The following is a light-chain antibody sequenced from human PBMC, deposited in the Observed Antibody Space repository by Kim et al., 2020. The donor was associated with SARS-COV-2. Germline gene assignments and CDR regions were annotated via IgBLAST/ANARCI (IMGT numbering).Light chain of an antibody. J-gene: IGLJ3*02. CDR1: SSNIGSNT. CDR2: SNN. V-gene: IGLV1-44*01. Sequence: QSVLTQPPSASGTPGQRVTISCSGSSSNIGSNTVNWYQQLPGTAPKLLIYSNNQRPSGVPDRFSGSKSGTSASLAISGLQSEDEADYYCAAWDDSLIWVFGGGTQLTVL. CDR3: AAWDDSLIWV.